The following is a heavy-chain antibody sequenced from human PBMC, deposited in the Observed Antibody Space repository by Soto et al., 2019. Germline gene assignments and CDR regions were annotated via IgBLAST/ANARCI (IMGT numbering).Heavy chain of an antibody. J-gene: IGHJ3*01. V-gene: IGHV3-49*03. CDR2: IRSKAYGGTT. D-gene: IGHD3-3*01. CDR3: ARFRMDCDFWSPPAFAF. Sequence: GGSLRLSCTASGFTFGDYAMSWFRQAPGKGLEWVGFIRSKAYGGTTEYAASVKGRFTISRDDSKSIAYLQMNSLKTEDTAVYYCARFRMDCDFWSPPAFAFWSQGTMVTVSS. CDR1: GFTFGDYA.